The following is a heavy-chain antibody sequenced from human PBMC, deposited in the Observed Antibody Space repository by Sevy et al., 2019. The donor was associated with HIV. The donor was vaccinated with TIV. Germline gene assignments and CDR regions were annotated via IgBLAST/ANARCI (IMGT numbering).Heavy chain of an antibody. CDR2: ISGSGGST. J-gene: IGHJ4*02. V-gene: IGHV3-23*01. CDR3: AKPPALVVYATFHYFDY. Sequence: GGSLRLSCAASGFTFSSYAMSWVRQAPGKGLEWVSAISGSGGSTYYADSVKGRFTISRDNSKNTLYLQMNSLKAEDTAVYYCAKPPALVVYATFHYFDYWGQGTLVTVSS. D-gene: IGHD2-8*02. CDR1: GFTFSSYA.